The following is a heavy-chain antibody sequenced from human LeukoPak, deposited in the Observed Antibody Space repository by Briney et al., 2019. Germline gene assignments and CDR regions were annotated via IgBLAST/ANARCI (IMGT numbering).Heavy chain of an antibody. CDR3: AREYYYDSSGYLG. CDR2: INHSGST. V-gene: IGHV4-34*01. Sequence: SETLSLTCAVYGGSFSGYYWSWIRQPPGKGLEWIGEINHSGSTNYNPSLKSRVTISVDTSKDQFSLKLSSVTAADTAVYYCAREYYYDSSGYLGWGQGTLVTVSS. D-gene: IGHD3-22*01. CDR1: GGSFSGYY. J-gene: IGHJ4*02.